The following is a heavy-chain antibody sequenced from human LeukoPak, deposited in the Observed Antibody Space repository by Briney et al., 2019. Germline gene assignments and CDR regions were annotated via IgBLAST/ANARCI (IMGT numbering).Heavy chain of an antibody. CDR2: ISGSGGST. Sequence: GGSLRLSCVASGFTFSSHAMSWVGHAPGKGLEWVSAISGSGGSTYYADSVKGRFTISRDKSKNTLYLQMNSLRAEDTAVYYCAKGLAVAGHFDYWGQGTLVTVSS. CDR3: AKGLAVAGHFDY. V-gene: IGHV3-23*01. CDR1: GFTFSSHA. J-gene: IGHJ4*02. D-gene: IGHD6-19*01.